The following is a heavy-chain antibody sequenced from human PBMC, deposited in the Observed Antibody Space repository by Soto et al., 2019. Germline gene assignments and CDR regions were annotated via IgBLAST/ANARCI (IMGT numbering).Heavy chain of an antibody. CDR2: IIPMFGTA. CDR3: ARGYSGSLLRAFDN. V-gene: IGHV1-69*12. D-gene: IGHD1-26*01. J-gene: IGHJ3*02. CDR1: GGTFSSYA. Sequence: QVPLVQSGAEVKKPGSSVKLSCKASGGTFSSYAINWVRQAPGQGLEWMGGIIPMFGTANYAQKFQGRVTITADESTTTAYMELSSLRSEDTAVYYCARGYSGSLLRAFDNWGQGTMVTVSS.